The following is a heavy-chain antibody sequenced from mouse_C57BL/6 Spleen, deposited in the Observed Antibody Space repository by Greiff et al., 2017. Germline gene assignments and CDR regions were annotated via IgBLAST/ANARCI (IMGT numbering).Heavy chain of an antibody. Sequence: QVQLKESGAELVKPGASVKLSCKASGYTFTEYTIHWVKQRSGQGLEWIGWFYPGSGSIKYNEKFKDKATLTADKSSSTVYMELSRLTSEDSAVYFCARHEAPNYYGSSYGYFDVWGTGTTVTVSS. CDR2: FYPGSGSI. V-gene: IGHV1-62-2*01. D-gene: IGHD1-1*01. CDR3: ARHEAPNYYGSSYGYFDV. J-gene: IGHJ1*03. CDR1: GYTFTEYT.